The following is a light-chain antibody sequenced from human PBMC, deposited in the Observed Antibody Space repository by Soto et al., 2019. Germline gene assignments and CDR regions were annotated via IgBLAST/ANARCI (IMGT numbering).Light chain of an antibody. CDR3: QQYSTWPWT. Sequence: EILVTQSPATLSVSPGERATLSCRASQSVTTNLAWYQQKPGQAPRLLIYGASNRATGIPGRFSGSGSGTEFTLTISSLQSEDLAVYYCQQYSTWPWTFGQGTKVEIK. V-gene: IGKV3D-15*01. CDR1: QSVTTN. CDR2: GAS. J-gene: IGKJ1*01.